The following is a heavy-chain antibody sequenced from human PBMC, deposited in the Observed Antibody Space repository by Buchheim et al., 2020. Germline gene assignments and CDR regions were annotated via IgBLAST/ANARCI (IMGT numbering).Heavy chain of an antibody. V-gene: IGHV3-23*01. CDR1: GFTFSSYA. CDR3: AKGDDSSGYYWAYYYYGMDV. D-gene: IGHD3-22*01. J-gene: IGHJ6*02. CDR2: ISGSGGST. Sequence: EVQLLESGGGLVQPGGSLRLSCAASGFTFSSYAMSWVRQAPGKGLEWVSAISGSGGSTYYADSVKGRFTIPSDTYKHKLFLQMNSLRAEDTAVYYCAKGDDSSGYYWAYYYYGMDVWGQGTT.